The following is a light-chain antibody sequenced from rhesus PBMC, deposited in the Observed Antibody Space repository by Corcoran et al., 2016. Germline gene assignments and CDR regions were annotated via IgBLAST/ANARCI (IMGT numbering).Light chain of an antibody. CDR2: AAS. V-gene: IGKV1-28*03. CDR3: LQHNSYPFT. CDR1: QGISSY. Sequence: DIQMTQSPSSLSASEGDTVTITCRASQGISSYLNWFQQKPGKAPKLLIYAASSLESGVPSRFSGSGSGTDFTLTISSLQPEDFAVYYCLQHNSYPFTFGPGTKLDIK. J-gene: IGKJ3*01.